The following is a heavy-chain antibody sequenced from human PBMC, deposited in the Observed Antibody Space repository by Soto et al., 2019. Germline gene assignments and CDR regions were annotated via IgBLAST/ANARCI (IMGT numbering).Heavy chain of an antibody. D-gene: IGHD6-13*01. J-gene: IGHJ5*02. CDR2: IYYSGST. Sequence: SETLYRTCTVSGGSISSSSYYWGWIRQPPGKGLEWIGYIYYSGSTYYNPSLKSRVTISVDTSKNQFSLKLSSVTAADTAVYYCARGAAAGRWFDPWGQGTLVTVSS. CDR3: ARGAAAGRWFDP. V-gene: IGHV4-39*07. CDR1: GGSISSSSYY.